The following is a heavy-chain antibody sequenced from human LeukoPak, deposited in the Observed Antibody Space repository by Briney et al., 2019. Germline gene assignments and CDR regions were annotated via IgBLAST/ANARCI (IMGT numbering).Heavy chain of an antibody. CDR3: ARSDQHYGMYV. CDR2: INHSGST. V-gene: IGHV4-34*01. J-gene: IGHJ6*02. D-gene: IGHD2-2*01. CDR1: GGSFSGYY. Sequence: PSETLSLTCAVYGGSFSGYYWSWIRQPPGKGLEWIGEINHSGSTNYNPSLKSRVTISGDTSKNQFSLKLSSVTAADTAVYYCARSDQHYGMYVWGQGTTVTVSS.